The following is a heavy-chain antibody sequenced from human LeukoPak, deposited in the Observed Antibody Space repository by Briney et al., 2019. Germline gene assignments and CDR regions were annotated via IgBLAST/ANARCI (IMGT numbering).Heavy chain of an antibody. D-gene: IGHD6-19*01. J-gene: IGHJ4*02. Sequence: GGPLRLSCAAAGFTFSSYSMNWVRQAPEKGLEWVSSISSSSSYIYYAVSVKGRFTISRDNAKNSLYLQMNSLRAEDTAVYYCARLGLSSGWYEGFDYWGQGTLVTVSS. CDR1: GFTFSSYS. CDR2: ISSSSSYI. CDR3: ARLGLSSGWYEGFDY. V-gene: IGHV3-21*01.